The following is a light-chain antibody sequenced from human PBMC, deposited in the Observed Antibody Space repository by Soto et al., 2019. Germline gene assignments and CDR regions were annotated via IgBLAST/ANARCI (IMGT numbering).Light chain of an antibody. V-gene: IGKV3-20*01. CDR1: QTVRNNY. CDR2: DAS. J-gene: IGKJ4*01. Sequence: EFVLTQYPGTLSLSPGERATLSCRASQTVRNNYLAWYQQEPGQAPRLLIYDASSRATGIPDRFSGGGSGTDFTLTISRLEPEDFAVYYCQQFSSYPLTFGGGTKVDIK. CDR3: QQFSSYPLT.